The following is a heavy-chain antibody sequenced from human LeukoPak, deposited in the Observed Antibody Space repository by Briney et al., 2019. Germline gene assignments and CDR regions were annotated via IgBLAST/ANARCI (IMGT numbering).Heavy chain of an antibody. CDR1: GFTFSNAR. CDR2: IKTKTEDGAT. Sequence: GGSLRLSCAASGFTFSNARMNWVRQAPGKGQEWVGRIKTKTEDGATDYSAPVKARFTISRDDLKTTLYLQMNGLKTEDTAIYYCTTYVGATAYWGQGTLVTVSS. J-gene: IGHJ4*02. CDR3: TTYVGATAY. V-gene: IGHV3-15*01. D-gene: IGHD1-26*01.